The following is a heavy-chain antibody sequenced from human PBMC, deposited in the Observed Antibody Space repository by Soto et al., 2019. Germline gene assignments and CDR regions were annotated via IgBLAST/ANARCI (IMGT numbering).Heavy chain of an antibody. V-gene: IGHV4-30-4*01. J-gene: IGHJ5*02. CDR3: ARDEARYCSGGSCYSNWFDP. CDR1: GGSISSGDYY. Sequence: SETLSLTCTVSGGSISSGDYYWSWIRQPPGKGLEWIGYIYYSGSTYYNPSLKSRVTISVDTSKTQFSLKLSSVTAADTAVYYCARDEARYCSGGSCYSNWFDPWGQGTLVTVSS. D-gene: IGHD2-15*01. CDR2: IYYSGST.